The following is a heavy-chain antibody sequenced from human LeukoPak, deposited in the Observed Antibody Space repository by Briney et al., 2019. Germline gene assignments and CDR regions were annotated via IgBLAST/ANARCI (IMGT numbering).Heavy chain of an antibody. J-gene: IGHJ5*02. D-gene: IGHD1-14*01. Sequence: PGGSLRLSCAASGFTFSSSWMSWVRQAPGKGLEWVTNIKPDGSEKYYVDSVKGRFTISRDNAKNTLYLQMNSLRAEDTAVYYCAKEILGAGIPGWFDPWGQGTLVTVSS. CDR1: GFTFSSSW. CDR2: IKPDGSEK. CDR3: AKEILGAGIPGWFDP. V-gene: IGHV3-7*01.